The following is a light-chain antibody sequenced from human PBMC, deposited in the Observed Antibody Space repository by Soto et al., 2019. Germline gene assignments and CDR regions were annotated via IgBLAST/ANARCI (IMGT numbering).Light chain of an antibody. CDR3: QVWDSSSDRNV. Sequence: SYELTQPPSVSVAPGQTASITCGGNNIGGKSVHWYQQKPGQAPVLVVYDDSDRPSGIPERFSGSNSGNTATLTIRRVEAGDEADYYCQVWDSSSDRNVFGTGTKVTVL. V-gene: IGLV3-21*02. J-gene: IGLJ1*01. CDR1: NIGGKS. CDR2: DDS.